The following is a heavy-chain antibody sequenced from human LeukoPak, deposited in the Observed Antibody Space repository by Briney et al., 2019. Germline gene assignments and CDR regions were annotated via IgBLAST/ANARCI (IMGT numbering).Heavy chain of an antibody. CDR3: ARGFGGLDFDY. D-gene: IGHD3-10*01. J-gene: IGHJ4*02. Sequence: PSETLSLTCTVSGGSISSYYWSWIRQPPGKGLEWIGYIYYSGSTNYNPSLKSRVTISVDTSKNQFSLKLSSVTAADTAVYYCARGFGGLDFDYWGQGTLVTVSS. CDR2: IYYSGST. V-gene: IGHV4-59*01. CDR1: GGSISSYY.